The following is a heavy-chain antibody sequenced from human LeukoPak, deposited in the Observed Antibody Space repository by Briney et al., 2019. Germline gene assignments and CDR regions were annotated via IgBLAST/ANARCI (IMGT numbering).Heavy chain of an antibody. CDR2: ISYDGSNK. V-gene: IGHV3-30-3*01. CDR3: ARDRYFGSGSYLFDS. Sequence: GGSLRHSCAASGFTFNSYAIHWVRQAPGKGLQWVAVISYDGSNKYDADSVKGRFTISRDSSQNTLCLQMNSLRAEDTALYYCARDRYFGSGSYLFDSWGQGTLVTVSS. J-gene: IGHJ4*02. D-gene: IGHD3-10*01. CDR1: GFTFNSYA.